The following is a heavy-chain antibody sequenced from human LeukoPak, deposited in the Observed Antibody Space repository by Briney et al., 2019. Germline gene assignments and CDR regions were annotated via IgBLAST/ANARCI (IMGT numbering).Heavy chain of an antibody. CDR1: GGSISTYY. J-gene: IGHJ6*02. Sequence: PSETLSVTCTVSGGSISTYYWSWIRQPRGKGLEWIGYTYSSGSTNYNPSLKSRVTISGDTSKNQFSLRLSSVTAADTAVYYCVRVVPAARFGMDVWGQGTTVTVSS. CDR3: VRVVPAARFGMDV. D-gene: IGHD2-2*01. V-gene: IGHV4-59*01. CDR2: TYSSGST.